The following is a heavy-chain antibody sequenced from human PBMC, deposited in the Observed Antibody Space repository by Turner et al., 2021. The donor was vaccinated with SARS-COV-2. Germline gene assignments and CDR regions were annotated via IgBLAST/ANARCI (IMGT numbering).Heavy chain of an antibody. V-gene: IGHV3-11*01. Sequence: QVQLVVSGGGLVKPGGSLCLSCAASGFTFSYYYMSWIRQGPGKGLVWVSYVSSSGSTIYDAGSVKGRFANSRDNAKNSLYLQMNSLRAEDTAVYYCARVPSPPYSSGWYYFDYWGQGTLVTVSS. D-gene: IGHD6-19*01. CDR2: VSSSGSTI. J-gene: IGHJ4*02. CDR3: ARVPSPPYSSGWYYFDY. CDR1: GFTFSYYY.